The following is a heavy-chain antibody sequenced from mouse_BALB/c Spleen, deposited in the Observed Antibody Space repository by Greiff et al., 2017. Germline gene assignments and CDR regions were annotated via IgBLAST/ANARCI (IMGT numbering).Heavy chain of an antibody. J-gene: IGHJ1*01. Sequence: EVQLKESGPSLVKPSQTLSLTCSVTGDSITSGYWNWIRKFPGNKLEYMGYISHSGSTYYNPSLKSRISITRDTSKNQYYLQLNSVTTEDTATYYCARYDGYYSDWYFDVWGAGTTVTVSS. D-gene: IGHD2-3*01. CDR2: ISHSGST. CDR3: ARYDGYYSDWYFDV. V-gene: IGHV3-8*02. CDR1: GDSITSGY.